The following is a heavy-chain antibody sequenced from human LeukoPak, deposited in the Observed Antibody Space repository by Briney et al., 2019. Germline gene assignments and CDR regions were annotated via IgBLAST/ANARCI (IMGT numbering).Heavy chain of an antibody. Sequence: QPGGSLRLSCAASGFTFSSYWMHWVRQAPGKGLVWVSRISTDGTYTGYADSVKGRFTISRDNAKNSLYLQMNSLRAEDTALYYCAKAHGYSYGYFDYWGQGTLVTVSS. J-gene: IGHJ4*02. D-gene: IGHD5-18*01. CDR3: AKAHGYSYGYFDY. CDR1: GFTFSSYW. CDR2: ISTDGTYT. V-gene: IGHV3-74*01.